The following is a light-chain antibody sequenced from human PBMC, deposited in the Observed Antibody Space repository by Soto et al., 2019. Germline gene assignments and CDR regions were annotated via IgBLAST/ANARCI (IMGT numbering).Light chain of an antibody. V-gene: IGKV4-1*01. CDR3: QQYSSDPIH. Sequence: DIVMTQSPDSLAVSLGERATINCKSSQTVLYSSNNKNYLAWFQQKPGQPPKVLIYWASTRESGVPDRFSGGGSGTDFTLTISTLQAEDISVYYCQQYSSDPIHFGQGRRLEIK. CDR1: QTVLYSSNNKNY. J-gene: IGKJ5*01. CDR2: WAS.